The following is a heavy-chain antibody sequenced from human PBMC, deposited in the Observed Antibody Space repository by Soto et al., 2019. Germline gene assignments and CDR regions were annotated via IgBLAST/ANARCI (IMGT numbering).Heavy chain of an antibody. CDR2: ISVYNGNT. Sequence: QVQLVQSGAEVKKPGASVKVSCRASGYTFTSYGITWVRQAPGQGLEWMGWISVYNGNTDYAQNLQNRVSMTTDASTNTVYLELRSLNSDDTAMYYCARGDGTWYFDLWGRGTLVTVSS. CDR3: ARGDGTWYFDL. CDR1: GYTFTSYG. J-gene: IGHJ2*01. V-gene: IGHV1-18*01.